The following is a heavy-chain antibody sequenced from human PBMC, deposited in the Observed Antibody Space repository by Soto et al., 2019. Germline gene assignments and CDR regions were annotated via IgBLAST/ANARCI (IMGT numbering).Heavy chain of an antibody. CDR2: IYYSGST. J-gene: IGHJ5*02. Sequence: LSLTCTVSGGSISSYYWSWIRQPPGKRLEYIGYIYYSGSTNYNPSLKSRVTISVDTSKKQFSLKLSSVTAADTAVYYCARSLYSGSYTNWFDPWGQGTLVTVSS. CDR1: GGSISSYY. CDR3: ARSLYSGSYTNWFDP. V-gene: IGHV4-59*01. D-gene: IGHD1-26*01.